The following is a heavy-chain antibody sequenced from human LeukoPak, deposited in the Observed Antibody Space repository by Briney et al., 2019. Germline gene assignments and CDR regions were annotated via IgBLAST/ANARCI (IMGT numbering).Heavy chain of an antibody. J-gene: IGHJ4*02. Sequence: SETLSLTCAVYGGSFSGYYWSWIRQPPGKGLEWIGEINHSGSTNYNPSLKSRVTISVDTSKNQFSLKLSSVTAADTAVYYCATGALAGAGTGGFDYWGQGTLVTVSS. V-gene: IGHV4-34*01. D-gene: IGHD6-19*01. CDR2: INHSGST. CDR1: GGSFSGYY. CDR3: ATGALAGAGTGGFDY.